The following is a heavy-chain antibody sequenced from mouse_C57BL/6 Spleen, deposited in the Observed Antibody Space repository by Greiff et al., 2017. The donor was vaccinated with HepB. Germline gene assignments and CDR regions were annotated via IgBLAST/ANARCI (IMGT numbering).Heavy chain of an antibody. V-gene: IGHV5-6*01. CDR2: ISSGGSYT. CDR3: ARHESLLRRGDFDY. J-gene: IGHJ2*01. D-gene: IGHD1-1*01. CDR1: GFTFSSYG. Sequence: EVQLVESGGDLVKPGGSLKLSCAASGFTFSSYGMSWVRQTPDKRLEWVATISSGGSYTYYPDSVKGRFTISRDNAKNTLYLQMSSLKSEDAAMYYCARHESLLRRGDFDYWGQGTTLTVSS.